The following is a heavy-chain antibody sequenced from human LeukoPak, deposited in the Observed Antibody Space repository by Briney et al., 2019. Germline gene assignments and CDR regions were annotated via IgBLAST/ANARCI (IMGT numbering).Heavy chain of an antibody. D-gene: IGHD3-22*01. V-gene: IGHV4-59*01. CDR1: GGSTSSYF. J-gene: IGHJ5*02. Sequence: SETLSLTCTVSGGSTSSYFWSWIRHPPGMGLEWIGYVYYSGSPNYTPSLKSRVTISVDTSKNQFSLRLRSVTAADTAVYYCARVFDDYYDSSADPPLWFDPWGQGTLVTVSS. CDR2: VYYSGSP. CDR3: ARVFDDYYDSSADPPLWFDP.